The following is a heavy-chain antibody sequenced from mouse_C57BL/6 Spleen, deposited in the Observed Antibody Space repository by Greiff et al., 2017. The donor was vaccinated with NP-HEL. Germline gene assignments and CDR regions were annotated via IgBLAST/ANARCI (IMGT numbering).Heavy chain of an antibody. CDR2: ISSGSSTI. V-gene: IGHV5-17*01. D-gene: IGHD4-1*01. CDR3: ARPELGRGLYAMDY. J-gene: IGHJ4*01. Sequence: EVKLEESGGGLVKPGGSLKLSCAASGFTFSDYGMHWVRQAPEKGLEWVAYISSGSSTIYYADTVKGRFTISRDNAKNTLFLQMTSLRSEDTAMYYCARPELGRGLYAMDYWGQGTSVTVSS. CDR1: GFTFSDYG.